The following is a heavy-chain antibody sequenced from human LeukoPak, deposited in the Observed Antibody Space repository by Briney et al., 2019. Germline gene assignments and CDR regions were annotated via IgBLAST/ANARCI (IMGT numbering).Heavy chain of an antibody. V-gene: IGHV4-59*08. D-gene: IGHD6-19*01. CDR3: AKYGNSGWVIDN. CDR2: IYYTGAT. J-gene: IGHJ4*02. CDR1: GGSIGSNY. Sequence: SETLSLTCTVSGGSIGSNYWTWTRQPPGKGLEYIGYIYYTGATNYNPSLKSRVTISVDTSKNQFSLKMTSVTAADTAMYFCAKYGNSGWVIDNWGQGTLVTVSS.